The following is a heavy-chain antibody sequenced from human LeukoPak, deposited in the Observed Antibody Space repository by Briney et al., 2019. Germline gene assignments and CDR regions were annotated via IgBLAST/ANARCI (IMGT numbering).Heavy chain of an antibody. D-gene: IGHD6-13*01. V-gene: IGHV1-3*03. CDR3: ARESSWYSSSWYYYDY. CDR2: INAGNGNT. CDR1: GYTFTSYA. J-gene: IGHJ4*02. Sequence: ASVKVSCKASGYTFTSYAMHWVRQAPGQRLEWMGWINAGNGNTKYSQEFQGRVTITRDTSASTAYMELSSLRSEDMAVYYCARESSWYSSSWYYYDYWGQGTLVTVSS.